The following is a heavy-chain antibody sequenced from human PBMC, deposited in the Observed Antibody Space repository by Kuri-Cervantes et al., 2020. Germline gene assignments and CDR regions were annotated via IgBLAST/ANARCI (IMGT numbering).Heavy chain of an antibody. CDR3: TTYDSSGYYYGLEYFQH. Sequence: SVKVSCKASGGTFSSYAISWVRQAPGQGLEWMGGIIPIFGTANYAQKFQGRVTITADESTSTAYMELSSLRSEDTAVYYCTTYDSSGYYYGLEYFQHWGQGTLVTVSS. V-gene: IGHV1-69*13. CDR1: GGTFSSYA. CDR2: IIPIFGTA. J-gene: IGHJ1*01. D-gene: IGHD3-22*01.